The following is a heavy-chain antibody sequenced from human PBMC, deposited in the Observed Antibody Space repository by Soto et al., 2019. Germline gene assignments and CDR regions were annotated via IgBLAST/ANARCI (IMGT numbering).Heavy chain of an antibody. V-gene: IGHV4-30-4*01. CDR3: ARRSEYYDSSGNPFDY. CDR2: IYYSGST. Sequence: QVQLQESGPGLVKPSQTLSLTCTVSGGSISSGDYYWSWIRQPPGKGLEWIGYIYYSGSTYYNPSLKSRVTISVDTSKNQFSLKLSSVTAADTAVYYCARRSEYYDSSGNPFDYWGQGPWSPSPQ. J-gene: IGHJ4*02. CDR1: GGSISSGDYY. D-gene: IGHD3-22*01.